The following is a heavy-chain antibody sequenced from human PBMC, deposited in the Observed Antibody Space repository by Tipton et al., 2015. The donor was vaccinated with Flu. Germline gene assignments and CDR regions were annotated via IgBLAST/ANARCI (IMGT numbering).Heavy chain of an antibody. CDR3: ARGPTLKYFDY. Sequence: TLSLTCTASDGSFSGYYWSWIRQPPGKGLEWIGTIYYSGNTYYNASLKSRVTISVDTSKDQFSLKLTSVTAADTAVYYCARGPTLKYFDYWGQGALVTVSS. CDR2: IYYSGNT. V-gene: IGHV4-59*12. J-gene: IGHJ4*02. D-gene: IGHD1-1*01. CDR1: DGSFSGYY.